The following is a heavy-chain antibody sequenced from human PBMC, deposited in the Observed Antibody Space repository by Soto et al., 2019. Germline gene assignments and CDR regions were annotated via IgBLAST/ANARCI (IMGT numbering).Heavy chain of an antibody. CDR1: GGTFSSYA. CDR2: IIPIFGTA. V-gene: IGHV1-69*13. J-gene: IGHJ4*02. CDR3: ARGVYGYSYGCYFDY. D-gene: IGHD5-18*01. Sequence: EASVTVSCKASGGTFSSYAISWVRQAPGQGLEWMGGIIPIFGTANYAQKFQGRVTITADESTSTAYMELSSLRSEDTAVYYCARGVYGYSYGCYFDYWGQGTLVTVSA.